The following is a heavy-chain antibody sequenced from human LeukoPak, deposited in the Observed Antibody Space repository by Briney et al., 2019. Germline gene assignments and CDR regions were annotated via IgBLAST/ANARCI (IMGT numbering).Heavy chain of an antibody. D-gene: IGHD2-2*01. J-gene: IGHJ4*02. CDR2: ISYDGSNK. CDR3: ASALVPAARDDY. Sequence: PGRSLRLSCAASGFTFSSYAMHWVRQAPGKGLEWVAVISYDGSNKYYADSVKGRFTISRDNSKNTLYLQMNSLRAEDTAVYYCASALVPAARDDYWGQGTLVTVSS. CDR1: GFTFSSYA. V-gene: IGHV3-30-3*01.